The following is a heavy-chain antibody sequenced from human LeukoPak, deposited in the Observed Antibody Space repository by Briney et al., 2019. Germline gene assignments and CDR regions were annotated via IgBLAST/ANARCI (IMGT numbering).Heavy chain of an antibody. D-gene: IGHD3-10*01. CDR1: GFTFDDYG. V-gene: IGHV3-20*04. CDR3: ARNSGAGYYFYMDV. CDR2: IKWNGGST. J-gene: IGHJ6*03. Sequence: GGSLRLSCAASGFTFDDYGMSWVRQAPGKGLEWVSGIKWNGGSTGYADSVEGRFTISRDNAKNSLYLQMNSLRAEDTALYYCARNSGAGYYFYMDVWGKGTAVTVSS.